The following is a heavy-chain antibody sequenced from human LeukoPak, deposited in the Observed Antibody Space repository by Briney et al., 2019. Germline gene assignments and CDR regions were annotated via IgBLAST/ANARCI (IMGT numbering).Heavy chain of an antibody. J-gene: IGHJ4*02. CDR1: GYTFTGYA. CDR3: ARGYSGCFHY. D-gene: IGHD1-26*01. Sequence: GASVKVSCKASGYTFTGYALHWVRQAPGQGLEWMGWINTGSGNTIYSQRFQDRVTITMDISASTVYMEMNDLGSEDTAVYYCARGYSGCFHYWGQGALVTVSS. CDR2: INTGSGNT. V-gene: IGHV1-3*04.